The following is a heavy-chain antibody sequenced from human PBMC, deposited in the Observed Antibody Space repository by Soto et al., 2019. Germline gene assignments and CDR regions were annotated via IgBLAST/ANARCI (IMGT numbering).Heavy chain of an antibody. V-gene: IGHV1-18*04. CDR2: ISAYNGNT. J-gene: IGHJ4*02. D-gene: IGHD2-2*01. CDR3: ARNDCSSARCYSDY. Sequence: QVQLVQSGAEVKKPGASVKVSCKTSGYTFTSHGISWGRQAPGQGLVWMGWISAYNGNTNYAKKLQGRVTMTSDTPTSTAYMELRSLRSDDTAVYYCARNDCSSARCYSDYWGQGTLVTVSS. CDR1: GYTFTSHG.